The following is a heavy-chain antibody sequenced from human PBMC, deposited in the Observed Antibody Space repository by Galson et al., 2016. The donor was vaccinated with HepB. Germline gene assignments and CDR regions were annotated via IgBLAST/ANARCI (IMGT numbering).Heavy chain of an antibody. CDR3: ARAPMLRGVIMTTPFDY. J-gene: IGHJ4*02. V-gene: IGHV3-11*05. CDR2: ISSSRGYT. D-gene: IGHD3-10*01. CDR1: GFTFSEYY. Sequence: LRLSCAASGFTFSEYYMSWVRQAPGKGLECVSYISSSRGYTHYAESVKGRFTISRDNAKNTLYLEMNSLSAADTAVYYCARAPMLRGVIMTTPFDYWGQGTLVAVSS.